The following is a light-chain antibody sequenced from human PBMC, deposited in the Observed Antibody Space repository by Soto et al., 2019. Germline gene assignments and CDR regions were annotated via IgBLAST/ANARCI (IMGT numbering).Light chain of an antibody. J-gene: IGKJ5*01. CDR2: GGS. Sequence: IVSTQSPCTLSLAPGEGAPLSCPTSQSVRSSHLAWYQQKPGQAPRLLIYGGSRRATGVPDRFSGAGSGTDFTLTISRLEPEDFAVFYCQQYAFSPRTFGQGTRLEIK. V-gene: IGKV3-20*01. CDR3: QQYAFSPRT. CDR1: QSVRSSH.